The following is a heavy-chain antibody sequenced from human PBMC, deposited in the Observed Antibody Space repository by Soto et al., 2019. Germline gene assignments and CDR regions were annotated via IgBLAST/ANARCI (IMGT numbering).Heavy chain of an antibody. D-gene: IGHD2-15*01. CDR2: ISGKNGNT. J-gene: IGHJ6*02. CDR1: GYTFISHG. Sequence: QVQLVQSGVEVKKPGASVKVSCKASGYTFISHGISWVRQAPGQGLEWKGWISGKNGNTNYAQKLQGRVTLTTTTTTSIAYMELSSRRSHDTAVYYWARVSSSIVLFPDYGRDVWGQGTTVTVSS. CDR3: ARVSSSIVLFPDYGRDV. V-gene: IGHV1-18*04.